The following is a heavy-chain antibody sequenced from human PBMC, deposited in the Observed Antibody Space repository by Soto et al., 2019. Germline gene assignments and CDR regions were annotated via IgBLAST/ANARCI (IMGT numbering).Heavy chain of an antibody. Sequence: GESLKISCKASGYNFTAFWIHWVRQMPGKGLEWLGKIDPSDSYTNYSPSFEGHVTISTDNSITTAYLQWSSLRASDTALYFCARVHKNWFDSWAQGTMVTSPQ. CDR2: IDPSDSYT. CDR1: GYNFTAFW. J-gene: IGHJ5*01. V-gene: IGHV5-10-1*01. CDR3: ARVHKNWFDS.